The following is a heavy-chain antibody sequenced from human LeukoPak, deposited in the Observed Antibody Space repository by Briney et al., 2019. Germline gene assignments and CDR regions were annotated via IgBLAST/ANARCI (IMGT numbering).Heavy chain of an antibody. Sequence: GASVKVSCKASGGTFSSYAISWVRQAPGQGLEWMGRIIPILGIANYAQKFQGRVTITADKSTSTAYMELSSLRSEDTAVYYCAPDPPRVGATGSFDYWGQGTLVTVSS. J-gene: IGHJ4*02. D-gene: IGHD1-26*01. CDR2: IIPILGIA. CDR1: GGTFSSYA. V-gene: IGHV1-69*04. CDR3: APDPPRVGATGSFDY.